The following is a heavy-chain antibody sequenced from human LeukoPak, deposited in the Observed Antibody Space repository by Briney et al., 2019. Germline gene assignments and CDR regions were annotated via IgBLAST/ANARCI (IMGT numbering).Heavy chain of an antibody. J-gene: IGHJ4*02. D-gene: IGHD6-19*01. CDR3: ARDGVAGVYYFDY. Sequence: ASVKVSCKATSRISWVRQAPGQGLEWMGWIGTYGGDTYYAQKFQGRITVTTDTSTSTVYMELSSLRSEDTAVYYCARDGVAGVYYFDYWGQGTLVTVSS. CDR1: TSR. V-gene: IGHV1-18*01. CDR2: IGTYGGDT.